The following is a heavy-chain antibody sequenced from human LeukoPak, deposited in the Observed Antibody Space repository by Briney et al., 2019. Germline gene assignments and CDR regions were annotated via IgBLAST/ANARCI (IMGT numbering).Heavy chain of an antibody. CDR2: MSPNSGNT. J-gene: IGHJ5*02. D-gene: IGHD3-22*01. V-gene: IGHV1-8*03. CDR3: ARGLSRRYYYDSSGYSNWFDP. Sequence: ASVKVSCKASGYTFTSYDINWVQQATGQGLEWMGWMSPNSGNTGYAQKFQGRVTITRNTSISTAYMELSSLRSEDTAVYYCARGLSRRYYYDSSGYSNWFDPWGQGTLVTVSS. CDR1: GYTFTSYD.